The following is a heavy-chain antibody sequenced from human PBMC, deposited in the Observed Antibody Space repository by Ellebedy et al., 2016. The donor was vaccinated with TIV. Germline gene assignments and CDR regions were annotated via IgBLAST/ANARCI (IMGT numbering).Heavy chain of an antibody. CDR3: ARSLGVWDHGLDV. D-gene: IGHD3-3*01. V-gene: IGHV4-61*05. CDR1: SGSINSNLYY. CDR2: FHSSGTT. Sequence: SETLSLTCTVSSGSINSNLYYWGWIRQPPGKGLEWIGYFHSSGTTNHNPSLKSRVTISVGTSKNQFALKLTSVTAADTAVYYCARSLGVWDHGLDVWGQGTTVTVSS. J-gene: IGHJ6*02.